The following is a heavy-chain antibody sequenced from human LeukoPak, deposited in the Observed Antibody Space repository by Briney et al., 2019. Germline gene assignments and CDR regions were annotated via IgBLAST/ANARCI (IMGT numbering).Heavy chain of an antibody. V-gene: IGHV1-69*13. Sequence: SVKVSCKASGGTFSSYAISWVRQAPGQGLEWMGGIIPIFGTANYAQKFQGRVTITADESTSTAYMELSSLRSEDTAVYYCARATAIEAPFDYWGQGTLVTVSS. CDR1: GGTFSSYA. CDR2: IIPIFGTA. CDR3: ARATAIEAPFDY. D-gene: IGHD2-21*02. J-gene: IGHJ4*02.